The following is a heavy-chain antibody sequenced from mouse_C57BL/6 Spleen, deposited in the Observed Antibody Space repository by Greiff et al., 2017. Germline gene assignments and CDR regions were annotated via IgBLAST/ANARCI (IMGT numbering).Heavy chain of an antibody. CDR3: ARNYWGDY. Sequence: EVMLVESGGGLVKPGGSLKLSCAASGFTFSSYTMSWVRQTPEKRLEWVATISGGGGNTYYPDSVKGRFTISRDNAKNTLYLQMSSLRSEDTALYYCARNYWGDYWGQGTTLTVSS. D-gene: IGHD2-1*01. J-gene: IGHJ2*01. CDR1: GFTFSSYT. CDR2: ISGGGGNT. V-gene: IGHV5-9*01.